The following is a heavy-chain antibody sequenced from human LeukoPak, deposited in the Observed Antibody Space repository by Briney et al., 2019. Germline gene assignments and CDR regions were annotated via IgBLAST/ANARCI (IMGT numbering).Heavy chain of an antibody. CDR1: GFTVSSNY. J-gene: IGHJ4*02. Sequence: QPGGSLRLSCAASGFTVSSNYMSWVRQAPGKGLEWVSIIYSGGSTYYSDSVKGRFTISRDNSKNTLYLQMNSLRAEDTAMYYCTGTPQLAYWGQGTLVTVSS. D-gene: IGHD3-10*01. V-gene: IGHV3-53*01. CDR3: TGTPQLAY. CDR2: IYSGGST.